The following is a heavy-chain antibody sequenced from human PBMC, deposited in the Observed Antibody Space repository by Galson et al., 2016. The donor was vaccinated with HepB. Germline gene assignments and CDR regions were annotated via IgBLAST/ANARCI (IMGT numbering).Heavy chain of an antibody. CDR3: AKDKGRGYCSGGNCYNLYLDY. V-gene: IGHV3-66*01. D-gene: IGHD2-15*01. CDR2: IYSGDNT. CDR1: GISVGINY. Sequence: SLRLSCAVSGISVGINYMTWVRQVPGKGLEWVSVIYSGDNTYYADSVKGRFTISRDISKNTLNLQMNSLRGDDTAVYYSAKDKGRGYCSGGNCYNLYLDYWGQGTLVTFSS. J-gene: IGHJ4*02.